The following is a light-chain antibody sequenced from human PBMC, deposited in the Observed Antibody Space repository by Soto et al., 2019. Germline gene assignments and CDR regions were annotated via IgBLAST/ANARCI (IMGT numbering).Light chain of an antibody. CDR3: QQYGTSLT. CDR2: AAS. Sequence: IVLTQSPGALSLSPGEGATLSCRASQSIKNNFLAWYQQRPCQAPRLLIHAASIRASGISDRFTGTASGTDFTLTISRLEPDDFGVYYCQQYGTSLTFGGGTRVE. J-gene: IGKJ4*01. CDR1: QSIKNNF. V-gene: IGKV3-20*01.